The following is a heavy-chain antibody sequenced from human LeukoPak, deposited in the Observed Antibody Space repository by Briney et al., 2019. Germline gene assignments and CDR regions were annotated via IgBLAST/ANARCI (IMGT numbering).Heavy chain of an antibody. CDR2: ISGDGGRT. J-gene: IGHJ6*02. CDR1: GFTFDDYA. CDR3: AKDMERGLASSWASYYYYYGMDV. V-gene: IGHV3-43*02. Sequence: GGSLRLSCAASGFTFDDYAMHWVRQAPGKGLEWVSLISGDGGRTYYADSVKGRFTISRDNSKNSLYLQMNSLRTEDTALYYCAKDMERGLASSWASYYYYYGMDVWGQGTTVTVSS. D-gene: IGHD6-13*01.